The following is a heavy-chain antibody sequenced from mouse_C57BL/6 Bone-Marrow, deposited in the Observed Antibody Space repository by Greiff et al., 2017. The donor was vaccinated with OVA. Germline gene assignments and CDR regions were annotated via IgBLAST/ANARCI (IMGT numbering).Heavy chain of an antibody. J-gene: IGHJ4*01. CDR2: SRNKANDYTT. CDR3: ARDSVDSSGYVHYYAMDY. Sequence: EVQGVESGGGLVQSGRSLRLSCATSGFTFSDFYMEWVRQAPGKGLEWIAASRNKANDYTTEYSASVKGRFIVSRDTSQSILYLQMNALRAEDTAIYYCARDSVDSSGYVHYYAMDYWGQGTSVTVSS. V-gene: IGHV7-1*01. CDR1: GFTFSDFY. D-gene: IGHD3-2*02.